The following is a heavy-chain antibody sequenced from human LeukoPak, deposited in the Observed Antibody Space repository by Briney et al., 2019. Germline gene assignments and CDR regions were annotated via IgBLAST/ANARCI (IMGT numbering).Heavy chain of an antibody. J-gene: IGHJ6*03. CDR3: ARGSSSSRYYYYMDV. D-gene: IGHD6-6*01. CDR2: INPNSGGT. Sequence: ASVKVSCKASGYTFTSYGISWVRQAPGQGLEWMGWINPNSGGTNYAQKFQGRVTMTRDTSISTAYMELSRLRSDDTAVYYCARGSSSSRYYYYMDVWGKGTTVTVSS. CDR1: GYTFTSYG. V-gene: IGHV1-2*02.